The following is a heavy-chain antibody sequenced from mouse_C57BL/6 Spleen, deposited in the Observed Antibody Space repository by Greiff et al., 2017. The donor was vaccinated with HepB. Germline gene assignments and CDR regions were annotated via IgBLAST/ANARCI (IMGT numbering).Heavy chain of an antibody. Sequence: EVQLQQSGTVLARPGASVKMSCKTSGYTFTSYWMHWVKQRPGQGLEWIGAIYPGNSDTSYNQKFKGKAKLTAVTSASTAYMELSSLTNEDSAVYYCTGYYDVPGYYPMDYWGQGTSVTVSS. J-gene: IGHJ4*01. CDR1: GYTFTSYW. V-gene: IGHV1-5*01. D-gene: IGHD2-4*01. CDR2: IYPGNSDT. CDR3: TGYYDVPGYYPMDY.